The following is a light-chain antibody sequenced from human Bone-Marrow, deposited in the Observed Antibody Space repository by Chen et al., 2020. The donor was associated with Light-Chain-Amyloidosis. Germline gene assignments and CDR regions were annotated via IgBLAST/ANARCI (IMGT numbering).Light chain of an antibody. V-gene: IGKV1-12*01. CDR3: QQTNNLPIT. Sequence: DIQMTQSPSSVSASVGDRVTITCRASQDIGSWLGWYQQTPGKDTKLLIYGATNLQSGVPSRFTGSGSRTDFTLTIRSLQTEDFATYDWQQTNNLPITVGPGTRLEI. J-gene: IGKJ5*01. CDR2: GAT. CDR1: QDIGSW.